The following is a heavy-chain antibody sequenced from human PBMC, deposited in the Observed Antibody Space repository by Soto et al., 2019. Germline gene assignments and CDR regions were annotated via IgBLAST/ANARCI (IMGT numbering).Heavy chain of an antibody. V-gene: IGHV4-31*03. J-gene: IGHJ3*01. CDR1: GGSINSGGFY. CDR3: VRDRGFPDSFDL. D-gene: IGHD3-10*01. CDR2: IYYSGST. Sequence: LSLTCTVSGGSINSGGFYWSWIRQHPGKGLEWIGYIYYSGSTYYNPSLKSRVIISVDTSKNTLYLQLNSLRVEDTAVYFCVRDRGFPDSFDLWGQGTMVTVSS.